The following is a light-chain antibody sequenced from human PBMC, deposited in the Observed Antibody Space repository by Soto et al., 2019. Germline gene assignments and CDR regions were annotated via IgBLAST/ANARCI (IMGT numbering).Light chain of an antibody. CDR2: DAS. Sequence: DIQMTQSPSTLSASVGDRVTITCRASQSISSWLAWYQQKPGKAPKLLIYDASSLESGVPSRFSGSGSGTEVTLTISSLQPDDFATYSCQQYNSYPRTFGQGTKVEIK. J-gene: IGKJ1*01. CDR3: QQYNSYPRT. V-gene: IGKV1-5*01. CDR1: QSISSW.